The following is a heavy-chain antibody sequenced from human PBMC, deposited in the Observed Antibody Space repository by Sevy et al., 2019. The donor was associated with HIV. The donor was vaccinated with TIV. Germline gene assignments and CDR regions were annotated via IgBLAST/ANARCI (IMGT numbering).Heavy chain of an antibody. CDR1: GFTFDNYW. CDR3: ARVGGYCSGTSCYTGRYYYYYGMDV. V-gene: IGHV3-33*08. Sequence: GGSLRLSCVASGFTFDNYWMQWVRQAPGKGLEWVAIIWYDGSNKYYADSVKGRFTISRDNSKNTLDLQMNSLRAEDTAVYYCARVGGYCSGTSCYTGRYYYYYGMDVWGQGTTVTVSS. CDR2: IWYDGSNK. J-gene: IGHJ6*02. D-gene: IGHD2-2*02.